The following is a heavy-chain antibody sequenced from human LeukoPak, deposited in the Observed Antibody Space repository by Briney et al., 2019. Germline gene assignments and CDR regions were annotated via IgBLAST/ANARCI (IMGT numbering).Heavy chain of an antibody. CDR2: INTGNGNT. J-gene: IGHJ4*02. Sequence: ASVKVSCKASGYTFTSYAMHWVRQAPGQRLECMGWINTGNGNTKYSQKFQGRVTITRDTSASTAYMDLSSLRSEDTAVYYCARNTETAIPLPYYFNYWGQGTLVTVSS. CDR1: GYTFTSYA. CDR3: ARNTETAIPLPYYFNY. V-gene: IGHV1-3*04. D-gene: IGHD2-21*02.